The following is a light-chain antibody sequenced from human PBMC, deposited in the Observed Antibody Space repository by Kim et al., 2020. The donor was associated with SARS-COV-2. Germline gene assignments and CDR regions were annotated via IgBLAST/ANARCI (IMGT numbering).Light chain of an antibody. J-gene: IGKJ4*01. V-gene: IGKV3-11*01. CDR2: DTS. Sequence: SMSRGERATRSCRASQSVGTFLAWCHQHPGQAPRLLICDTSFRATGIPARFSGSWSRTDFTLTISSLEPEDLAVYYCQQRASRPLTCGGGTRLEIK. CDR1: QSVGTF. CDR3: QQRASRPLT.